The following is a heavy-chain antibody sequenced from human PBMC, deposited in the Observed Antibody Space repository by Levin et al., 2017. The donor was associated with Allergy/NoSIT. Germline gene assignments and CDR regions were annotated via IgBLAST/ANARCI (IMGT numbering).Heavy chain of an antibody. Sequence: SETLSLTCTVSGGSISSYYWSWIRQPPGKGLEWIGYIYYSGSTNYIPSLKSRVTISVDTSKNQFSLKLSSVTAADTAVYYCASQGADSPAGYYFDYWGQGTLVTVSS. CDR3: ASQGADSPAGYYFDY. J-gene: IGHJ4*02. D-gene: IGHD3-10*01. CDR2: IYYSGST. V-gene: IGHV4-59*08. CDR1: GGSISSYY.